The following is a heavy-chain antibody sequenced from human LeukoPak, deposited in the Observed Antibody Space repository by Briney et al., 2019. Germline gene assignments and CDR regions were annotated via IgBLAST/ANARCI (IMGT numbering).Heavy chain of an antibody. V-gene: IGHV4-59*08. CDR1: GGSISSYC. CDR2: IRYIGST. D-gene: IGHD6-6*01. J-gene: IGHJ4*02. Sequence: PSETLSLTCIVSGGSISSYCWSWIRQPPGKGLEWIGYIRYIGSTYYNPSLKSRVTMSMDTSTNQFSLNLSSVTAADTAVYYCARQEYSSSDFDYWGQGTLVTVSS. CDR3: ARQEYSSSDFDY.